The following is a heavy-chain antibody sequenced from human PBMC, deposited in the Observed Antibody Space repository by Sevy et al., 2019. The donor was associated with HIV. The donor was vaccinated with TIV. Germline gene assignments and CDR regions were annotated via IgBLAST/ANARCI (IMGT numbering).Heavy chain of an antibody. CDR2: ISADGSTK. V-gene: IGHV3-30*18. Sequence: GGSLRLSCAASGFTFSTYGMHWVRQAPGKGLEWVAVISADGSTKYYADSVKGRFTISRDNAKNTLYLQMNSLRREDTAVYYCAKDGGYTLNWYPRFDPWGQGTLVTVSS. J-gene: IGHJ5*02. CDR1: GFTFSTYG. D-gene: IGHD1-20*01. CDR3: AKDGGYTLNWYPRFDP.